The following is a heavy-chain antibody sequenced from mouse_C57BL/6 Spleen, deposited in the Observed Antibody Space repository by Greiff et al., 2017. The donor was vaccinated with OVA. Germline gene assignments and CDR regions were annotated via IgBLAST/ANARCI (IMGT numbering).Heavy chain of an antibody. V-gene: IGHV1-69*01. CDR2: IDPSDSYT. CDR3: ARLGGYGNYLYYFDY. J-gene: IGHJ2*01. Sequence: VQLQQPGAELVMPGASVKLSCKASGYTFTSYWMHWVKQRPGQGLEWIGEIDPSDSYTNYNQKFKGKSTLTVDKSSSTAYMQLSSLTSEDSAVYYCARLGGYGNYLYYFDYWGQGTTLTVSS. CDR1: GYTFTSYW. D-gene: IGHD2-1*01.